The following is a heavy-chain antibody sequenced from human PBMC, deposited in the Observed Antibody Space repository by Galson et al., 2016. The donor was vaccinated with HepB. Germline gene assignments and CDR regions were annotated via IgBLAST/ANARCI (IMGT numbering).Heavy chain of an antibody. Sequence: SLRLSCAASGFTFSNAWMSWVRQAPGKGLEWVGRIRSKTDGGTTDYAAPVRGRFTISRDDSKNTLYLQMNSLKTEDTAVYYCARGVLTGVGYFDSWGQGTLVTASS. CDR1: GFTFSNAW. V-gene: IGHV3-15*01. J-gene: IGHJ4*02. D-gene: IGHD3-9*01. CDR3: ARGVLTGVGYFDS. CDR2: IRSKTDGGTT.